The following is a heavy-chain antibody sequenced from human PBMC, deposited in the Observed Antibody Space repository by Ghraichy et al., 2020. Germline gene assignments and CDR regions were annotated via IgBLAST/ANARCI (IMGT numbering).Heavy chain of an antibody. V-gene: IGHV3-30*02. Sequence: GGALRLSCAASGFTFSSYGMHWVRQAPGKGLEWVAFIRYDGSNKYYADSVKGRFTISRDNSKNTLYLQMNSLRAEDTAVYYCAKESSWLASPGYFQHWGQGTLVTVSS. CDR3: AKESSWLASPGYFQH. J-gene: IGHJ1*01. D-gene: IGHD6-19*01. CDR1: GFTFSSYG. CDR2: IRYDGSNK.